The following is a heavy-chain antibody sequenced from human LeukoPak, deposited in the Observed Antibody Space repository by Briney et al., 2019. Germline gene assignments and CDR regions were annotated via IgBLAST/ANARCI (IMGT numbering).Heavy chain of an antibody. CDR2: IYCRGST. D-gene: IGHD4-23*01. CDR1: GGSISSGDYC. CDR3: ARVYGGNGGFDY. V-gene: IGHV4-30-4*01. J-gene: IGHJ4*02. Sequence: PSQTLSLTCTVSGGSISSGDYCWSWIRQPPGKGLEWIGYIYCRGSTYYNPSLKSRVTISVDTSKNQFSLKLSSVTAADTAVYYCARVYGGNGGFDYWGQGTLVTVSS.